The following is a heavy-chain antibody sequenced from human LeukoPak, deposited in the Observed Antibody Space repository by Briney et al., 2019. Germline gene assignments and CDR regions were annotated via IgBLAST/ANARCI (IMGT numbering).Heavy chain of an antibody. V-gene: IGHV4-61*02. J-gene: IGHJ4*02. CDR2: IYTSGST. Sequence: SETLSLTCTVSGGSISSGRYYWGWIRQPAGTGLEWIVRIYTSGSTNYNPSLKSRVTISVDTSKNQFSLKLSSVTAADTAVYYCAREVGYCSGGSCYPANYFDYWGQGTLVTVSS. D-gene: IGHD2-15*01. CDR1: GGSISSGRYY. CDR3: AREVGYCSGGSCYPANYFDY.